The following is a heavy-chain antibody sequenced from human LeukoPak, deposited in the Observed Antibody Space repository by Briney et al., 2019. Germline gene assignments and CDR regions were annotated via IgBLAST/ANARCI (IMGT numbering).Heavy chain of an antibody. V-gene: IGHV3-66*01. J-gene: IGHJ4*02. D-gene: IGHD4-17*01. CDR3: ARNPTVTTGFDY. CDR2: IYIDGTT. CDR1: GFTVSSTY. Sequence: GGSLRLSCAASGFTVSSTYMTWVRQAPGKGLEWVSIIYIDGTTYYADSVKGRFTISRENAKNSLYLQMNSLRAGDTAVYYCARNPTVTTGFDYWGQGTLVTVSS.